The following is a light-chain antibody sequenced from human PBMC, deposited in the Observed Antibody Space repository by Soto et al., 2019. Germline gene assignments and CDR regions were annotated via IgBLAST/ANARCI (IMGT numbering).Light chain of an antibody. Sequence: QAVVTQPPSASATPGQRVTISCSGSSHNIGTHPVNWYQHLPGTAPKLLIYFNNQRPSGVPDRFSGSKSDTSASLAISGLQSEDEGDYYCAVWDDTIVVFGGGTKLTVL. CDR2: FNN. CDR3: AVWDDTIVV. J-gene: IGLJ2*01. V-gene: IGLV1-44*01. CDR1: SHNIGTHP.